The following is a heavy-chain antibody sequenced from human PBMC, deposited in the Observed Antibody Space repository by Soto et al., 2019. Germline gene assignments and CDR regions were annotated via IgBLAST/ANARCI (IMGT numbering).Heavy chain of an antibody. CDR1: GGSFSGYY. J-gene: IGHJ6*02. CDR2: INHSGST. V-gene: IGHV4-34*01. CDR3: GRGIEGWNQGRYSYGMDV. Sequence: SETLSLTCAVYGGSFSGYYWSWIRQPPGKGLEWIGEINHSGSTNYNPSLKSRVTISVDTSKNQFSLKLSSVTAADTAVYYCGRGIEGWNQGRYSYGMDVGGQGTTATV. D-gene: IGHD1-1*01.